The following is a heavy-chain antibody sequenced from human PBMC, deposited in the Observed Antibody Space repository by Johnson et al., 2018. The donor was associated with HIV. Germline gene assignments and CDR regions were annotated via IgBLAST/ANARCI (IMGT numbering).Heavy chain of an antibody. CDR1: GFTVSSNY. Sequence: VQLVESGGGVVQPGRSLRLSCAASGFTVSSNYMSWVRQAPVKGLEWVSVIYSGGSTYYADSVKGRFTISRDNSKNTLYLQMNSLRAEDTAVYYCSRLPTGYSRDGFDIWGQGTMVTVSS. CDR3: SRLPTGYSRDGFDI. V-gene: IGHV3-66*04. J-gene: IGHJ3*02. CDR2: IYSGGST. D-gene: IGHD5-18*01.